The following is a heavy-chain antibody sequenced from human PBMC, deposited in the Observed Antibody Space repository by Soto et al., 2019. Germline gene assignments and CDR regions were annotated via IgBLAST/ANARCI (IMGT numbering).Heavy chain of an antibody. J-gene: IGHJ4*02. CDR2: IYYTGNT. CDR1: GGSMTSYY. CDR3: ARRIIALEIFDY. Sequence: PSETLSLTFTVSGGSMTSYYWSWIRQPPGKGLEWIGFIYYTGNTKYNASLKSRVTISVDTSKNLFSLKLKSVTAADTAVYYCARRIIALEIFDYWGQGTVVTVSS. D-gene: IGHD3-10*01. V-gene: IGHV4-59*08.